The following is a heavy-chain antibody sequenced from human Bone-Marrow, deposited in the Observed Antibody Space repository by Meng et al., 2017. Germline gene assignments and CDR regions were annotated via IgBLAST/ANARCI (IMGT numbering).Heavy chain of an antibody. CDR3: ARNDSGPNPHFGY. Sequence: ASVTVSCKTSGYTFTSSGISWVRQAPGQGRACMGWISGYNGHTDYLEKFQGRVTMTTDTSTSTAYMELRSRTSGDTAVNYGARNDSGPNPHFGYMGQGTLVTISS. J-gene: IGHJ4*02. CDR2: ISGYNGHT. V-gene: IGHV1-18*01. CDR1: GYTFTSSG. D-gene: IGHD1-1*01.